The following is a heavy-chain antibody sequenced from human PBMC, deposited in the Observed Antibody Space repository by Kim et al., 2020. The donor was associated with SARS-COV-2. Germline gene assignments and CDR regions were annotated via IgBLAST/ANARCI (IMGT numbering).Heavy chain of an antibody. Sequence: SVKVSCKASGGTFSSYAISWVRQAPGQGLEWMGRIIPILGIANYAQKFQGRVTITADKSTSTAYMELSSLRSEDTAVYYCASGINYDILTGRKDYYGMDVWGQGTTVTVSS. D-gene: IGHD3-9*01. CDR3: ASGINYDILTGRKDYYGMDV. CDR1: GGTFSSYA. V-gene: IGHV1-69*04. CDR2: IIPILGIA. J-gene: IGHJ6*02.